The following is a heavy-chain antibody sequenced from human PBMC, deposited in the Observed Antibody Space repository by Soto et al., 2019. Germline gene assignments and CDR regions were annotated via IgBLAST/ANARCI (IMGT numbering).Heavy chain of an antibody. CDR1: GFTFSSYA. CDR3: ARSIPAAGLDY. Sequence: GGALRLSCAASGFTFSSYAMHWVRQAPGKGLEWVAVISYDGSNKYYADSVKGRFTISRDNSKNTLYLQMNSLRAEDTAVYYCARSIPAAGLDYWGQGTLVTVS. J-gene: IGHJ4*02. V-gene: IGHV3-30-3*01. D-gene: IGHD6-13*01. CDR2: ISYDGSNK.